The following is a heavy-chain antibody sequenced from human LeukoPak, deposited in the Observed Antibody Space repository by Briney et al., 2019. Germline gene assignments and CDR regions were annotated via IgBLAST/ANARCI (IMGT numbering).Heavy chain of an antibody. Sequence: GGSLRLSCAASGSTFSSYWMTWVRQAPGEGLEWVANIKQDGSEKYYVDSVKGRFTISRDNAKNSLYLQMNSLRAEDTAVYYCERDSKGYRYGYRCGCYDYYYMDVWGKGTTVTVSS. CDR2: IKQDGSEK. J-gene: IGHJ6*03. CDR3: ERDSKGYRYGYRCGCYDYYYMDV. D-gene: IGHD5-18*01. V-gene: IGHV3-7*01. CDR1: GSTFSSYW.